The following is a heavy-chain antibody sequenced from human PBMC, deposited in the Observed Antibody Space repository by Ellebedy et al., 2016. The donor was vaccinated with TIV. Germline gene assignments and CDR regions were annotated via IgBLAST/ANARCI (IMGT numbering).Heavy chain of an antibody. CDR1: GFNFNVYS. CDR3: ARGETTWLY. V-gene: IGHV3-48*04. D-gene: IGHD3-16*01. J-gene: IGHJ4*02. CDR2: VTNTEGVR. Sequence: GGFLRLSCAASGFNFNVYSMNWLRQAPGKGPEWISYVTNTEGVRHYADSVKGRFIISRDNANNSLYLQMNSLRAEDTAVYYCARGETTWLYWGQGTLVTVSS.